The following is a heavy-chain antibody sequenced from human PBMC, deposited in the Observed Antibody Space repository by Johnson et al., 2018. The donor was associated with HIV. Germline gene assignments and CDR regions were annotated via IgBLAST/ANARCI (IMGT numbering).Heavy chain of an antibody. CDR3: AKDQWSSSRTNDAFDF. D-gene: IGHD6-13*01. CDR1: GFTFSSYA. CDR2: ISYDGSNK. J-gene: IGHJ3*01. V-gene: IGHV3-30*18. Sequence: QVQLVESWGGVVQPGRSLRLSCAASGFTFSSYAMHWVRQAPGKGLEWVAVISYDGSNKYYADSVKGRFTISRDNSKNTLYLQINSLRAEDTAVYYCAKDQWSSSRTNDAFDFWGQGTMVTVYS.